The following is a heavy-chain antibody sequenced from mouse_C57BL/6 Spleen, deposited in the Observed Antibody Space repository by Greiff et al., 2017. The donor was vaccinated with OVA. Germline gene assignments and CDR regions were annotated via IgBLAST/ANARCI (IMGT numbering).Heavy chain of an antibody. D-gene: IGHD2-5*01. CDR1: GYSFTGYY. J-gene: IGHJ3*01. CDR2: INPSTGGT. CDR3: ARRSNYEWAWFAY. V-gene: IGHV1-42*01. Sequence: EVKLQQSGPELVKPGASVKISCKASGYSFTGYYMNWVKQSPEKSLEWIGEINPSTGGTTYNQKFKAKATLTVDKSSSTAYMQLKSLTSEDSAVYYCARRSNYEWAWFAYWGQGTLVTVSA.